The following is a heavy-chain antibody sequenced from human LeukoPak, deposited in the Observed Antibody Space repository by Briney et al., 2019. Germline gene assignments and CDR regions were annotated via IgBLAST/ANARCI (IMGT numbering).Heavy chain of an antibody. Sequence: GASVKVSCKASGYTFTSYYMHWVRQAPGQGLEWMGIINPSGGSTSYAQKFQGRVTMTRDTSMSTVYMELSSLRSEDTAVYYCARVGYSYGHIDYWGQGTLVTVSS. D-gene: IGHD5-18*01. CDR3: ARVGYSYGHIDY. J-gene: IGHJ4*02. CDR1: GYTFTSYY. CDR2: INPSGGST. V-gene: IGHV1-46*01.